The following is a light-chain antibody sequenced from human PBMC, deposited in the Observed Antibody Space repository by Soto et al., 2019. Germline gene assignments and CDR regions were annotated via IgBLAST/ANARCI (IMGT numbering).Light chain of an antibody. Sequence: QSALTQPASVSGSPGQSITISCTGTSSDVGGYNYVSWYQHHPGKAPKLMIYEVSNRPSGVSNRFSGSKSGNTASLTISGLQPEDEADYYCSSYTSSSTPVVFGGGTKVTVL. CDR1: SSDVGGYNY. CDR2: EVS. J-gene: IGLJ2*01. CDR3: SSYTSSSTPVV. V-gene: IGLV2-14*01.